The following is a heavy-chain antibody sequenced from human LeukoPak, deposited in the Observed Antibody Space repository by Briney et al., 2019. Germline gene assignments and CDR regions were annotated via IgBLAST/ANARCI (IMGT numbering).Heavy chain of an antibody. V-gene: IGHV4-59*04. D-gene: IGHD3-3*01. CDR3: ARHGVYSGGAFDY. J-gene: IGHJ4*02. CDR2: ILYSGST. CDR1: GGSISSYY. Sequence: PSETLSLTCTVSGGSISSYYWSWIRQPPGKGLEWIGSILYSGSTYYNPSLKSRVTMFVDMSKNQFSLKLNSVTAADTAVYYCARHGVYSGGAFDYWGQGTLVTVSS.